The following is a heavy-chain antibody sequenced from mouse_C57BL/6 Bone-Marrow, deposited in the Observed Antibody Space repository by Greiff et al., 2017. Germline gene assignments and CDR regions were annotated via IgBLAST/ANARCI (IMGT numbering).Heavy chain of an antibody. D-gene: IGHD2-1*01. Sequence: VQLQQSGAELARPGASVKLSCKASGYTFTSYGISWVKQRTGQGLEWIGEIYPRSGNTYYNEKFKGKATLTADKSSSTSYMELLSLTSEDSAVYFCARNGNYPYWYFDVWGTGTTVTVSS. CDR1: GYTFTSYG. J-gene: IGHJ1*03. CDR2: IYPRSGNT. CDR3: ARNGNYPYWYFDV. V-gene: IGHV1-81*01.